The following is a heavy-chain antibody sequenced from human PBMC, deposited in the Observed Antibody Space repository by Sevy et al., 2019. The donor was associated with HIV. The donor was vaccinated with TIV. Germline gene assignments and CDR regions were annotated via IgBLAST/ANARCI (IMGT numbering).Heavy chain of an antibody. CDR2: IGSSNSYI. Sequence: GGSLRLSCAASGFSFSSYSVSWVRQAPGKGLEWVASIGSSNSYIYYADSVKGRFTISRDNAKNPLVLHMNTLRAEDTAVYYWARSYSSSWYILYYFEYWGQGTPVSVSS. J-gene: IGHJ4*02. V-gene: IGHV3-21*01. CDR1: GFSFSSYS. D-gene: IGHD6-13*01. CDR3: ARSYSSSWYILYYFEY.